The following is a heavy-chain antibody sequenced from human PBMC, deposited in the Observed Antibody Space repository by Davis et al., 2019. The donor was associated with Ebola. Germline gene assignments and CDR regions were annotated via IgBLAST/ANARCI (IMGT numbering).Heavy chain of an antibody. J-gene: IGHJ6*02. CDR1: GFTFSSYS. CDR2: ISSSSSYI. D-gene: IGHD4-17*01. Sequence: GESPITPCASSGFTFSSYSMNWLRQAPGKGLEWVSSISSSSSYIYYADSVKGRFTISRDNAKNSLYLQMNSLRAEDTAVYYCAGSSTVTTFYYYGMDVWGQGTTVTVSS. V-gene: IGHV3-21*04. CDR3: AGSSTVTTFYYYGMDV.